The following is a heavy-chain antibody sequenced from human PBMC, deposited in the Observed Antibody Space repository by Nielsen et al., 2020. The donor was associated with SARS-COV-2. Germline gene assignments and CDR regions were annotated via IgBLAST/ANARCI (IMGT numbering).Heavy chain of an antibody. D-gene: IGHD3-22*01. V-gene: IGHV4-31*03. CDR1: GGSISSGGYY. CDR2: IYYSGST. Sequence: SETLSLTCTVSGGSISSGGYYWSWIRQHPGKGLEWIGYIYYSGSTYYNPSLKSRVTISVDTSKNQFSLKLSSVTAADTAVYYCARRNGFGSSGYYYYYFDYWGQGNLVTVSS. CDR3: ARRNGFGSSGYYYYYFDY. J-gene: IGHJ4*02.